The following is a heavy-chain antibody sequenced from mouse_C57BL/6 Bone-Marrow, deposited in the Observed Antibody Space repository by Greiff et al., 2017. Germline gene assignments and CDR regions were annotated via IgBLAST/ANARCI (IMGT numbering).Heavy chain of an antibody. CDR3: ARDLGGLFAY. J-gene: IGHJ2*01. Sequence: EVQLQESGPGLVKPSQSLSLTCSVTGYSITSGYYWNWIRQFPGNKLEWMGYISYDGSNNYNPSLKNRISITRDTSKNQFFLKLNSVTTEDTATYYCARDLGGLFAYWGQGTTLTVSS. CDR1: GYSITSGYY. V-gene: IGHV3-6*01. CDR2: ISYDGSN. D-gene: IGHD3-1*01.